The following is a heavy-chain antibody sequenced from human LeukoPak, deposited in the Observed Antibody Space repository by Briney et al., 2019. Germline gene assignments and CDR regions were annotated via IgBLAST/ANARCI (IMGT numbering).Heavy chain of an antibody. V-gene: IGHV1-18*01. CDR2: ISAYNGNT. Sequence: ASVKVSCKASGYTFTNYGISWVRQAPGQGLEWMGWISAYNGNTNYAQKLQGRVTMTTDESTSTAYMELSSLRSEDTAVYYCARGHYSDFWSGSADYWGQGTLVTVSS. CDR1: GYTFTNYG. CDR3: ARGHYSDFWSGSADY. D-gene: IGHD3-3*01. J-gene: IGHJ4*02.